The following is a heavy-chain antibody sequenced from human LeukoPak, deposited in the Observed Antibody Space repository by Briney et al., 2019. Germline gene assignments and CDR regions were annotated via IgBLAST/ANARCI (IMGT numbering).Heavy chain of an antibody. D-gene: IGHD2-15*01. J-gene: IGHJ4*02. Sequence: PGGSLRLSCAVSGFTFSNAWMNWVRQAPGKGLEWVGRIKTKIDGETTDYGAPMKGRFTISRDDSKNTLYVEVKSLKTEDTAVYYCATEGSYCSGGRCYRYFGFWGQGTLVTVSS. CDR1: GFTFSNAW. V-gene: IGHV3-15*01. CDR2: IKTKIDGETT. CDR3: ATEGSYCSGGRCYRYFGF.